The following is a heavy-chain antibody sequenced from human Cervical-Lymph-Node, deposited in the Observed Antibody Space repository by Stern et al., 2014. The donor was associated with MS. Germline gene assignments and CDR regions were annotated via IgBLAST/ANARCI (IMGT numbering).Heavy chain of an antibody. D-gene: IGHD3-10*01. J-gene: IGHJ5*02. CDR1: GG. V-gene: IGHV1-69*17. CDR2: VIPFIGIP. Sequence: QVQLVQSGAEVKKPGSSVKVSCKSSGGISWVRQAPGQGIEWMGGVIPFIGIPNYAQKFQGRVTITADTSTNTTYLHLSRLTSADSAVYYCARGSGDNWFDPWGQGTLVTVSS. CDR3: ARGSGDNWFDP.